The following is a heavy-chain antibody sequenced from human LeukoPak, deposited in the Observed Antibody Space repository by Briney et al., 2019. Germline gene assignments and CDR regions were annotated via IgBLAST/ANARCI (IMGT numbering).Heavy chain of an antibody. CDR2: ISYDGSNK. V-gene: IGHV3-30-3*01. CDR1: GFTFSSYA. Sequence: GRSLRLSCAASGFTFSSYAMHWVRQAPGKGLEWVAVISYDGSNKYYADSVKGRFTISRDNSKNTLYLQMNSLRAEDTAVYYCARDPPGYSYNFDYCGQGTLVTVSS. CDR3: ARDPPGYSYNFDY. J-gene: IGHJ4*02. D-gene: IGHD5-18*01.